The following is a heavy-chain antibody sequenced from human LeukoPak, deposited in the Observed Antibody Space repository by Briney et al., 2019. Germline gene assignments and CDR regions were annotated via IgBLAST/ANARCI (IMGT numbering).Heavy chain of an antibody. D-gene: IGHD7-27*01. CDR3: AKAPGDLKDY. V-gene: IGHV3-33*06. J-gene: IGHJ4*02. Sequence: PGRSLRLSCAASGFTFSSYGMHWVRQAPGKGLEWVAIMWYDGSNKYYADSVKGRFTISRDNSKNTLYLQMNSLRAEDTAVYYCAKAPGDLKDYWGQGTLVTVSS. CDR1: GFTFSSYG. CDR2: MWYDGSNK.